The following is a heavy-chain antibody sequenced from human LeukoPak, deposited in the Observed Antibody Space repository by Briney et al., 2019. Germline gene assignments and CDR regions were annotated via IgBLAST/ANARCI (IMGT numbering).Heavy chain of an antibody. J-gene: IGHJ5*02. Sequence: GGSLRLSCAASGFTFSSYAMSWVRQAPGKGLVWVSAISGSGAGTYYADSVKGRFTISRDNSKNTLYLQMNSLRAEDTAVYYCAKDPNIVIVPTWGQGTLVTVSS. CDR3: AKDPNIVIVPT. CDR2: ISGSGAGT. D-gene: IGHD2/OR15-2a*01. CDR1: GFTFSSYA. V-gene: IGHV3-23*01.